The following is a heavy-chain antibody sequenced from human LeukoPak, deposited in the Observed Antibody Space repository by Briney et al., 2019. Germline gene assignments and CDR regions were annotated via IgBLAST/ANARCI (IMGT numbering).Heavy chain of an antibody. CDR2: INPNSGGT. CDR1: GYTFTGYY. Sequence: ASVKVSCKASGYTFTGYYMHWVRQAPGQGLEWMGWINPNSGGTNYAQKFQGRVTMTRDTSISTAYMELGRLRSDDTAVYYCARAGYSGYDYLDYWGQGTLVTVSS. CDR3: ARAGYSGYDYLDY. J-gene: IGHJ4*02. V-gene: IGHV1-2*02. D-gene: IGHD5-12*01.